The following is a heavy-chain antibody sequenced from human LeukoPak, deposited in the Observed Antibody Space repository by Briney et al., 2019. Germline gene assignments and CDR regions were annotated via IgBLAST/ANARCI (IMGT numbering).Heavy chain of an antibody. Sequence: SETLSLTCTVSGGSISSYYWSWIRQPAGKGLEWIGRIYTSGSTNYNPSLKSRVTISVDTSKNQFSLKLSSVTAADTAVYYCARYRYSSGWQGNYFDYWGQGTLVTVSS. CDR1: GGSISSYY. J-gene: IGHJ4*02. CDR2: IYTSGST. V-gene: IGHV4-4*07. CDR3: ARYRYSSGWQGNYFDY. D-gene: IGHD6-19*01.